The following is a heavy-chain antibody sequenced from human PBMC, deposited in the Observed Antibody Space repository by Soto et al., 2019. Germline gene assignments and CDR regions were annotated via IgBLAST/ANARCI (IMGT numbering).Heavy chain of an antibody. CDR2: IKQDGSEK. Sequence: PGGSLRLSCAASGFTFSISWMSWVRQAPGKGLEWVANIKQDGSEKYYVDSVKGRFTISRDNAKNSLYLQMNSLRAEDTAVYYCARDRTRPSVWGQGTLVTVSS. CDR1: GFTFSISW. V-gene: IGHV3-7*05. CDR3: ARDRTRPSV. J-gene: IGHJ4*02.